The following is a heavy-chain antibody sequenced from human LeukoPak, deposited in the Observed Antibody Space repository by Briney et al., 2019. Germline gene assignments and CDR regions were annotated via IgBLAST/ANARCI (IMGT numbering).Heavy chain of an antibody. CDR1: GFIFSSYA. CDR3: AKDTLYGDYVDY. V-gene: IGHV3-23*01. Sequence: GGSLRLSCAASGFIFSSYAMSWVRQAPGKGLEWVSAISGSGGSTYYADSVKGRFTISRDNSKNTLYLQMNSLRAEDTAVYYCAKDTLYGDYVDYWGQGTLVTVSS. J-gene: IGHJ4*02. CDR2: ISGSGGST. D-gene: IGHD4-17*01.